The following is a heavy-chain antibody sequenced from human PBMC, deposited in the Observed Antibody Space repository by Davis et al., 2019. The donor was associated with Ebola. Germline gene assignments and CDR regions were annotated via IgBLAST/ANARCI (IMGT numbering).Heavy chain of an antibody. CDR2: ISNNGRTT. CDR1: EFSISSYW. Sequence: GSLRLSCLASEFSISSYWMYWVRQVPGQGLEWVSRISNNGRTTEYADSVKGRFTISRDNAKNTIYLRLNSLRVEDTALYYCAADQRPSSSTELDPWGQGTLVTVSS. V-gene: IGHV3-74*01. CDR3: AADQRPSSSTELDP. J-gene: IGHJ5*02. D-gene: IGHD2-2*01.